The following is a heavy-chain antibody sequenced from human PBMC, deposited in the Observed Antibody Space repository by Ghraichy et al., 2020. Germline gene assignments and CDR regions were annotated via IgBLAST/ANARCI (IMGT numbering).Heavy chain of an antibody. CDR1: GFTFSSYS. Sequence: GGSLRLSCAASGFTFSSYSMNWVRQAPGKGLEWVSSISSSSSYIYYADSVKGRFTISRDNDKNSLYLQMNSLRAEDTAVYYCARDQFPYGNLGVATDVWGKGTTVTVSS. CDR2: ISSSSSYI. CDR3: ARDQFPYGNLGVATDV. D-gene: IGHD5-12*01. V-gene: IGHV3-21*01. J-gene: IGHJ6*04.